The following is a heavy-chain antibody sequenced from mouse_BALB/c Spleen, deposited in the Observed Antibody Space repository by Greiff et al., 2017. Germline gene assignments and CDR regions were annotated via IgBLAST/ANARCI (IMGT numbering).Heavy chain of an antibody. V-gene: IGHV1S135*01. D-gene: IGHD1-1*01. Sequence: EVQLQQSGPELMKPGASVKISCKASGYSFTSYYMHWVQQSHGKSLEWIGYIDPFNGGTSYNQKFKGKATLTVDKSSSTAYMHLSSLTSEDSAVYYCARDYGSSPFAYWGQGTLVTVSA. CDR3: ARDYGSSPFAY. CDR1: GYSFTSYY. CDR2: IDPFNGGT. J-gene: IGHJ3*01.